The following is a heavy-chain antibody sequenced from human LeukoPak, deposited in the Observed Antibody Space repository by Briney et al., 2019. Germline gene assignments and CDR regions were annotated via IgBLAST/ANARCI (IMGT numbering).Heavy chain of an antibody. CDR1: GFTFINAW. CDR2: IKSNSDGGTT. V-gene: IGHV3-15*01. CDR3: TTDVQD. J-gene: IGHJ1*01. Sequence: PGGSLRLSCAASGFTFINAWMSWVRQAPGKGLEWVGRIKSNSDGGTTDYAAPVKGRFTVSRDDSKNTLYLQMTSLKTEDTAVYYCTTDVQDWGQGTLVTVSS.